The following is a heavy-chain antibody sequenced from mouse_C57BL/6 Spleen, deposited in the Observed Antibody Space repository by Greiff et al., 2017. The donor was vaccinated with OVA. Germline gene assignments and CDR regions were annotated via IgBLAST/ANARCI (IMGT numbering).Heavy chain of an antibody. CDR2: IYPGSGNT. D-gene: IGHD2-2*01. Sequence: VQLQQSGAELVRPGASVKLSCKASGYTFTDYYINWVKQRPGQGLGWIARIYPGSGNTYYNEKFKGKATLTAEKSSSTAYMQLSSLTSEDSAVYFCARAVYGYDFDYWGQGTTLTVSS. V-gene: IGHV1-76*01. CDR3: ARAVYGYDFDY. CDR1: GYTFTDYY. J-gene: IGHJ2*01.